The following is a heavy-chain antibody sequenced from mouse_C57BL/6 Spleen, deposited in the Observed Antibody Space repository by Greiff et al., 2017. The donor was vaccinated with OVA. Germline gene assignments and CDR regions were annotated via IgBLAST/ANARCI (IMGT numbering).Heavy chain of an antibody. V-gene: IGHV5-4*01. Sequence: DVKLVESGGGLVKPGGSLKLSCAASGFTLSSYAMSWVRQTPEKRLEWVATISDGGSYTYYPDNVKGRFTISRDNAKNNLYLQMSHLKSEDTAMYYCARELGRNFDYWGQGTTLTVSS. D-gene: IGHD4-1*01. CDR1: GFTLSSYA. J-gene: IGHJ2*01. CDR3: ARELGRNFDY. CDR2: ISDGGSYT.